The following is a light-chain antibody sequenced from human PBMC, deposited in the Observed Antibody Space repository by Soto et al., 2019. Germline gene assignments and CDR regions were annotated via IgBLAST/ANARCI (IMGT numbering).Light chain of an antibody. CDR2: WAS. CDR1: QSVLYSSNNKNY. Sequence: VMTQSPESLAVSMGERATINCKSSQSVLYSSNNKNYLAWYQQKPGQPPKLLIYWASTRESGVPDRFSGSGSGTDFTLTISSLQAEDVAVYYCQQYYSTPLTFGGGTNVDIK. CDR3: QQYYSTPLT. J-gene: IGKJ4*01. V-gene: IGKV4-1*01.